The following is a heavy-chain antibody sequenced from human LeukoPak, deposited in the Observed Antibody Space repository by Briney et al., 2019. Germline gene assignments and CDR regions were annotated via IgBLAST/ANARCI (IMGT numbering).Heavy chain of an antibody. Sequence: SETLSLTCTVSGGSISSYYWSWIRQPPGKGLEWIGYFYNSGSTNYNPSLKSRVTISVDTSKNQFSLKLSSVTAADTAVYYCARGGGSYYFDYWGQGTLVTVSS. J-gene: IGHJ4*02. CDR3: ARGGGSYYFDY. V-gene: IGHV4-59*01. CDR1: GGSISSYY. CDR2: FYNSGST. D-gene: IGHD1-26*01.